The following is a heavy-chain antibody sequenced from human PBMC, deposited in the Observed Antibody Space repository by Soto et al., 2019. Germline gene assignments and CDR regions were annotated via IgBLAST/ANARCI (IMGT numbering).Heavy chain of an antibody. CDR2: ISGSGGST. J-gene: IGHJ6*02. Sequence: AGGSLRLSCAASGFTFSSYAMSWVRQAPGKGLEWVSAISGSGGSTYYADSVKGRFTISRDNSKNTLYLQMNSLRAEDTAVYYCADSSSWYRSYYYGMDVWGQGTTVTVPS. D-gene: IGHD6-13*01. CDR3: ADSSSWYRSYYYGMDV. CDR1: GFTFSSYA. V-gene: IGHV3-23*01.